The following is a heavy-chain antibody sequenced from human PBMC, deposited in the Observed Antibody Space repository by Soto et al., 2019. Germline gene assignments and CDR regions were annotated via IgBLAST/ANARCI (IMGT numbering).Heavy chain of an antibody. CDR1: GFTFSSYS. CDR2: ISSSSSYI. D-gene: IGHD5-18*01. Sequence: EVQLEESGGGLVKPGGSLRLSCAASGFTFSSYSMNWVRQAPGKGLEWDSSISSSSSYIYYADSVKGRFTISRDNAKNSLYLQMNSLRAEDTAVYYCARLKYSYFPTSGTYYYYGMDVWGQGTTVTVSS. V-gene: IGHV3-21*01. CDR3: ARLKYSYFPTSGTYYYYGMDV. J-gene: IGHJ6*02.